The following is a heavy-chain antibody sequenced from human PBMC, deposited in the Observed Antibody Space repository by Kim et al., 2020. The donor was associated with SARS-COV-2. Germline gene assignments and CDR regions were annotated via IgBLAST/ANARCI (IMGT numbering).Heavy chain of an antibody. CDR1: GGSFNDYY. V-gene: IGHV4-34*01. CDR2: ISQSGLT. J-gene: IGHJ2*01. D-gene: IGHD6-13*01. CDR3: GRERYSSGWYGMIDL. Sequence: SETLSLTCGVHGGSFNDYYWTWIRQFPGKGLEWIGEISQSGLTNYNPSLENRVIMSVATAKKQLSLNLTSVGAADTAVYYCGRERYSSGWYGMIDLWGRGTLVTVSS.